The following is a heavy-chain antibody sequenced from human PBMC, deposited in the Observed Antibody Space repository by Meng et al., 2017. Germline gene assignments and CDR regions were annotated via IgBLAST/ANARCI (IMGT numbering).Heavy chain of an antibody. Sequence: QVQLVQSGAEVKKPGPAVKVSCKASGGTFSSYAISWGRQAPGQGLEWMGGIIPIFGTANYAQKFQGRVTITTDESTSTAYMELSSLRSEDTAVYSCASYGGSYFFAFDIWGQGTMVTV. CDR2: IIPIFGTA. J-gene: IGHJ3*02. D-gene: IGHD1-26*01. CDR1: GGTFSSYA. CDR3: ASYGGSYFFAFDI. V-gene: IGHV1-69*05.